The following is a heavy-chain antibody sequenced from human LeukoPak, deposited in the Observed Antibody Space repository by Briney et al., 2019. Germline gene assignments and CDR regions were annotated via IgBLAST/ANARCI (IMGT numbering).Heavy chain of an antibody. CDR3: GRGGQTMATSAVMDV. D-gene: IGHD5-24*01. V-gene: IGHV3-9*01. Sequence: PGRSLRLSCTASGFTFDEYAMYWVRQAPGKSLELVAHASWNSNSVDYGDSVRGRFTIRRDNARKSLYLQMDRLRVEDTALYYCGRGGQTMATSAVMDVWGQGTTVTVSS. J-gene: IGHJ6*02. CDR1: GFTFDEYA. CDR2: ASWNSNSV.